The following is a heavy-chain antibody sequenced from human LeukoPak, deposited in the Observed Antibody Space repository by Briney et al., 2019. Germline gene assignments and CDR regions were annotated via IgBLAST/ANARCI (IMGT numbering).Heavy chain of an antibody. J-gene: IGHJ4*02. D-gene: IGHD3-10*01. CDR3: ARVWFGYFFQ. V-gene: IGHV3-53*01. Sequence: GGSLRLSCAASGFTVSSNYMSWVRQAPGKGLEWVSVIHTGGTTHYADSVKGRFTVSKDTSNNTVFLQMNSLRVEDTAVYFCARVWFGYFFQWGQGALVTVSS. CDR2: IHTGGTT. CDR1: GFTVSSNY.